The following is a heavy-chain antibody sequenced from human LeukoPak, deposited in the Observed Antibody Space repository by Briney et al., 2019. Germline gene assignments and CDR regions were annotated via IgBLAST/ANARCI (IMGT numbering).Heavy chain of an antibody. Sequence: GGSLRLSCAASGFTVSSNYMSWVRQAPGKGLEWVSAISGSGGSTYYADSVKGRFTISRDNSKNTLYLQMNSLRAEDTAVYYCAKVDCSGGSCYSRGNYFDYWGQGTLVTVSS. J-gene: IGHJ4*02. D-gene: IGHD2-15*01. CDR1: GFTVSSNY. CDR2: ISGSGGST. V-gene: IGHV3-23*01. CDR3: AKVDCSGGSCYSRGNYFDY.